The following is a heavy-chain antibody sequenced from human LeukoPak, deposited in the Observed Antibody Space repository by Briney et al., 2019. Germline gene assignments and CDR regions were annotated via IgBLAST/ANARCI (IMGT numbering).Heavy chain of an antibody. CDR3: HLSSFRRGYMIVVDY. D-gene: IGHD3-22*01. CDR1: VGTFSSDA. J-gene: IGHJ4*02. V-gene: IGHV1-69*13. CDR2: IIPIFGTA. Sequence: SVTVSCKASVGTFSSDALSWVRQAPGKGLAWMGGIIPIFGTANYAQKFQGRVTITADESTSTAYMELSSLRSEDAAVYYCHLSSFRRGYMIVVDYWGGTLVTVSS.